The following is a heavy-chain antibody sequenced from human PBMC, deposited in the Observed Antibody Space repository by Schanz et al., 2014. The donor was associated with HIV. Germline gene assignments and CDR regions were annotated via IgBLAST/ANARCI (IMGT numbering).Heavy chain of an antibody. CDR2: IVVGSGNT. D-gene: IGHD3-16*02. V-gene: IGHV1-58*01. Sequence: QMYLVQSGPEVRKPGTSVTVSCKASGFTFANSAVQWVRQARGQRLEWIGWIVVGSGNTNYAQKFQERVTITRDMSTATAYMELTSLRPEDTAVYYCARRRGWGSYRYFPYGLDVWGQGTTVTVSS. CDR1: GFTFANSA. CDR3: ARRRGWGSYRYFPYGLDV. J-gene: IGHJ6*02.